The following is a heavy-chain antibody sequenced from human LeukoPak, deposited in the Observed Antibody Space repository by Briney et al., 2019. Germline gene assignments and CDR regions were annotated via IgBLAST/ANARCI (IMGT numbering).Heavy chain of an antibody. CDR3: ARLSGAVFDY. Sequence: SETLSLTCTVSGDSMSDTNYNWGWIRQPPGKGLEWIGTVYYSGTTYYNPFLESRVTMSVDTSKNQFSLKLSSVTAADTAVYYCARLSGAVFDYWGQGTLVTVSS. J-gene: IGHJ4*02. D-gene: IGHD1-26*01. V-gene: IGHV4-39*07. CDR1: GDSMSDTNYN. CDR2: VYYSGTT.